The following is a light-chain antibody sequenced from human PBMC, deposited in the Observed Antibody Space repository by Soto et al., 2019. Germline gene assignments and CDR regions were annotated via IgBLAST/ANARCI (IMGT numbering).Light chain of an antibody. Sequence: DIQMTQSPSSLSASVGDRVTITCRASQGISNYLAWYQQKPGKVPKLLIYAASTLQSGLPSRFSGSGSATDYTLTISSLQPEDVATYYCQKYNSALRTFGQWTKVEIK. J-gene: IGKJ1*01. V-gene: IGKV1-27*01. CDR1: QGISNY. CDR3: QKYNSALRT. CDR2: AAS.